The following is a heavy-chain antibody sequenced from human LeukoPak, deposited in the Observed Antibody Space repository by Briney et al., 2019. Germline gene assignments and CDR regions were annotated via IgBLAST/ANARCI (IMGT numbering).Heavy chain of an antibody. D-gene: IGHD3-22*01. CDR2: IWYDGSNK. J-gene: IGHJ3*02. Sequence: PGGSLRLSCAASGFTFSSYGMHWVRQAPGKGLEWVAVIWYDGSNKYYADSVKGRFTISRDNSKNTLYLQMNSLRAEDTAVYYCARGSSEYYDSSGYYWDAFDIWDQGTMDTVSS. V-gene: IGHV3-33*01. CDR1: GFTFSSYG. CDR3: ARGSSEYYDSSGYYWDAFDI.